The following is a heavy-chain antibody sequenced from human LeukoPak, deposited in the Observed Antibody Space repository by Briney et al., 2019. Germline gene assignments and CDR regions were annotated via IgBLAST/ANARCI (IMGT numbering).Heavy chain of an antibody. CDR2: IYYNGNT. CDR1: GGSISDYY. V-gene: IGHV4-59*01. D-gene: IGHD3/OR15-3a*01. J-gene: IGHJ4*02. Sequence: PSETLSLTCSVSGGSISDYYWNWLRQPPGKGLEWIGYIYYNGNTNYNPSLQSRVTISVDTSKDQVSLKLTSVTAADTAMYYCVGAGFGLVYFDSWGQGTLVSVSS. CDR3: VGAGFGLVYFDS.